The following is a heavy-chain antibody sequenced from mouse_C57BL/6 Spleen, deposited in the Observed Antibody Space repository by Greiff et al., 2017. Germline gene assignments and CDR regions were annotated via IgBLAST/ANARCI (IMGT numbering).Heavy chain of an antibody. CDR1: GFTFNTYA. V-gene: IGHV10-3*01. D-gene: IGHD2-2*01. J-gene: IGHJ4*01. CDR3: VRERGYGWDSYYAMDY. Sequence: EVQLVESGGGLVQPKGSLKLSCAASGFTFNTYAMHWVRQAPGKGLEWVARIRSKSSNYATYYADSVKDRFTISRDDSQSMLYLQMNNLKTEDTAMYYCVRERGYGWDSYYAMDYWGQGTSVTVSS. CDR2: IRSKSSNYAT.